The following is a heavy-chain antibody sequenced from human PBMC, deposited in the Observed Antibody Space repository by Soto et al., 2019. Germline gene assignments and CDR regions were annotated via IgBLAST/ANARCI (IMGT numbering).Heavy chain of an antibody. Sequence: SVKVSCKVSGGTFSSYAISWVRQAPGQGLEWMGGIIPIFGTANYAQKFQGRVTITADESTSTAYMELSSLRSEDTAVYYCARGTVTIFGVVTAHDAFDIWGQGTMVTVSS. CDR1: GGTFSSYA. CDR3: ARGTVTIFGVVTAHDAFDI. CDR2: IIPIFGTA. V-gene: IGHV1-69*13. D-gene: IGHD3-3*01. J-gene: IGHJ3*02.